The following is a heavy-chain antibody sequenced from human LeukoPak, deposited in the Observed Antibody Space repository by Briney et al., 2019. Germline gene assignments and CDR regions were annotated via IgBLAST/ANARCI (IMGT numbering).Heavy chain of an antibody. CDR2: ISSSSSTI. J-gene: IGHJ4*02. CDR3: ARGGDTAMVDYFDY. CDR1: GFTFSSYS. D-gene: IGHD5-18*01. Sequence: GGSLRLSCAASGFTFSSYSMNWVRQAPGKGLEWVSYISSSSSTIYYADSVKGRFTISRDNAKNPLYLQMNSLRDEDTAVYYCARGGDTAMVDYFDYWGQGTLVTVSS. V-gene: IGHV3-48*02.